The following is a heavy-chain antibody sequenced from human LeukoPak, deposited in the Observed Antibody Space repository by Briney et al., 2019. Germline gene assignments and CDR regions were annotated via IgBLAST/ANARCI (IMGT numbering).Heavy chain of an antibody. Sequence: GGSLRLSCAASGFTVSSNYMSWVRQAPGKGLEWVSVIYSGGSTYYADSVKGRFTISRDNAKNSLYLQMNSLRAEDTAVYYCARDPGITYYDFWSGRGGPYYMDVWGKGTTVTVSS. CDR1: GFTVSSNY. D-gene: IGHD3-3*01. CDR3: ARDPGITYYDFWSGRGGPYYMDV. J-gene: IGHJ6*03. V-gene: IGHV3-53*01. CDR2: IYSGGST.